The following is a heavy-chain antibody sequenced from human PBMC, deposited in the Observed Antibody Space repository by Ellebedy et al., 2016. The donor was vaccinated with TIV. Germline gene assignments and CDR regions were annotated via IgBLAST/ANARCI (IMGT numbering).Heavy chain of an antibody. V-gene: IGHV3-7*01. Sequence: GESLKISCAASGFTFSSYWMSWVRQAPGKGLEWVANIKQDGSEKYYEDSVKSRFTISRDNSKNTLYLQMNSLRAEDTAVYYCARDQCSGGSCYSEGVDYWGQGTLVTVSS. J-gene: IGHJ4*02. CDR1: GFTFSSYW. D-gene: IGHD2-15*01. CDR3: ARDQCSGGSCYSEGVDY. CDR2: IKQDGSEK.